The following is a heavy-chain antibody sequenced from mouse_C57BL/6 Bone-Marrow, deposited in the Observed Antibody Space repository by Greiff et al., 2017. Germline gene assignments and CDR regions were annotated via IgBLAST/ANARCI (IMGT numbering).Heavy chain of an antibody. J-gene: IGHJ3*01. CDR2: IYPGSGNT. CDR3: ARGIYDGYFFAY. CDR1: GYTFTDYY. Sequence: QVQLQQSGAELVRPGASVKLSCKASGYTFTDYYINWVKQRPGQGLEWIARIYPGSGNTYYNEKFKGKATLTAEKSSSTAYMQLSSLTSEDSAVYFCARGIYDGYFFAYWGQGTLVTVSA. D-gene: IGHD2-3*01. V-gene: IGHV1-76*01.